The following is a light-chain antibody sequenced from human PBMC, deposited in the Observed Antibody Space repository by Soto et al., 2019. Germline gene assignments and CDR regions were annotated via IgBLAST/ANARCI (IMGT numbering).Light chain of an antibody. CDR1: QSISSY. CDR2: GAS. CDR3: QQSYNPPPT. V-gene: IGKV1-39*01. Sequence: DIQMTQSPSSLSASVGDRVTITCRASQSISSYLNWYLQKPGKAPKLLIYGASTLQSGVPSRLSGSGSGTDFTLTISSLQPADFATYYCQQSYNPPPTFGQGTKVEIK. J-gene: IGKJ1*01.